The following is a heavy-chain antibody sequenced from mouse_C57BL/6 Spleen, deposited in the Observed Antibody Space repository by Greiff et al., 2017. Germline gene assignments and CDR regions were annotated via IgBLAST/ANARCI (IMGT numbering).Heavy chain of an antibody. CDR3: ASVVWYFDF. CDR1: GFTFSSYA. J-gene: IGHJ1*03. V-gene: IGHV5-4*01. CDR2: FSDGGNYT. Sequence: EVHLVESGGGLVKPGGSLKLSCAASGFTFSSYAMSWVRQTPEKRLEWVATFSDGGNYTYYPDNVKGRFTISIDNAKNNLYLQMSHLKSEVTSMYCCASVVWYFDFWGTGTTLTVSS. D-gene: IGHD1-1*01.